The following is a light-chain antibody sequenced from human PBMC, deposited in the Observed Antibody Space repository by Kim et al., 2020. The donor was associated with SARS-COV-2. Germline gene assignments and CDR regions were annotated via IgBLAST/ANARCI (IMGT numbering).Light chain of an antibody. CDR1: QDISSY. Sequence: IQLTQSPSSLSASVGYRVTITCRASQDISSYLAWYQKKPGKAPELLIFGASNLARGVPSRFSGSGSGTDFTLTISSLQPEDFAAYYCQQFNSYPQFGGGTKVDIK. V-gene: IGKV1-9*01. CDR2: GAS. J-gene: IGKJ4*02. CDR3: QQFNSYPQ.